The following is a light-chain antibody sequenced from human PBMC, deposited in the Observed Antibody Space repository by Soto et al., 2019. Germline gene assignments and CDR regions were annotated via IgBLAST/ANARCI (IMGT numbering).Light chain of an antibody. CDR2: GAS. J-gene: IGKJ4*01. CDR3: QHYGSSPLT. CDR1: QSVSSSY. V-gene: IGKV3-20*01. Sequence: EIVLTQSPGTLSLSPGERATLSCRASQSVSSSYLAWYQQKPGQTPRLLIYGASSRATGTPDRFSGSGSGTDFTITISRLEPEDLSVYYCQHYGSSPLTFGGGTKLEIK.